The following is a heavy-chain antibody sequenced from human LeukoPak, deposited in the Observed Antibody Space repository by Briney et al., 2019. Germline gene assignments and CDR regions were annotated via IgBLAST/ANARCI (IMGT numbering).Heavy chain of an antibody. CDR1: GYTFTTQY. CDR2: INPSGGST. CDR3: ARDNSVEDTAWWFDP. D-gene: IGHD4-23*01. Sequence: ASVKVSCKASGYTFTTQYMHWVRQAPGQGLEWMGIINPSGGSTSYAQKFQGRVTMTRDMSTSTDYMELSSLRSEDTAVYYCARDNSVEDTAWWFDPWGQGTLVTVSS. J-gene: IGHJ5*02. V-gene: IGHV1-46*01.